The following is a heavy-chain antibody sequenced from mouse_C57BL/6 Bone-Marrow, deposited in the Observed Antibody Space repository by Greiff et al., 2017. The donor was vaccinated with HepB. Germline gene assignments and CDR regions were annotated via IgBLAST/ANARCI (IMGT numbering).Heavy chain of an antibody. J-gene: IGHJ3*01. Sequence: QVHVKQPGAELVRPGSSVKLSCKASGYTFTSYWMDWVKQRPGQGLEWIGNIYPSDSETHYNQKFKDKATLTVDKSSSTAYMQLSILTSEDSAVYYCARKDYYGTLFAYWGQGTLVTVSA. CDR2: IYPSDSET. V-gene: IGHV1-61*01. CDR1: GYTFTSYW. CDR3: ARKDYYGTLFAY. D-gene: IGHD1-1*01.